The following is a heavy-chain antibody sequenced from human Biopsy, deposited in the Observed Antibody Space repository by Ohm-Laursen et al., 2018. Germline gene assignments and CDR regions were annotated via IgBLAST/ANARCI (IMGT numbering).Heavy chain of an antibody. J-gene: IGHJ6*02. Sequence: GTLSLTCIVSGGSISSDYWSWIRQTPGKGLEWIGYIYYSGNTNYNPSLKSRVTISVDTSKNQFSLRLNSVTAADTAVYYCARATNSTGWPYYYFYGMDVWGQGTTVTASS. CDR1: GGSISSDY. D-gene: IGHD2/OR15-2a*01. CDR3: ARATNSTGWPYYYFYGMDV. CDR2: IYYSGNT. V-gene: IGHV4-59*01.